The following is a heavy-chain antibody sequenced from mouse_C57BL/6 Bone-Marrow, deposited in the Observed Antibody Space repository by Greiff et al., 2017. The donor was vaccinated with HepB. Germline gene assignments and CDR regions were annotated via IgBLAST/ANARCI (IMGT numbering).Heavy chain of an antibody. Sequence: QVQLQQPGAELVRPGTSVKLSCKASGYTFTSYWMHWVKQRPGQGLEWIGVIDPSDSYTNYNQKFQVKATLTVDTSSSTAYMQLSSLTSEDSAVYYCARSTTTVAGDYWGQGTTLTVSS. V-gene: IGHV1-59*01. CDR1: GYTFTSYW. J-gene: IGHJ2*01. CDR3: ARSTTTVAGDY. D-gene: IGHD1-1*01. CDR2: IDPSDSYT.